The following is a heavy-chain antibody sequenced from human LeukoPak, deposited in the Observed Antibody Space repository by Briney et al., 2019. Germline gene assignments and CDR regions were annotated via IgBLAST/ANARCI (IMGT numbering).Heavy chain of an antibody. D-gene: IGHD4-17*01. Sequence: SETLSLTCTVSDGSISSSGYCWGWIRQPPGKGLEWIGSIYYSGSTYYNPSLKSRVTISVDMSKNQFSLKLTSVTAADTAVYNCARRGYGDQPFDYWGQGTLVTVSS. V-gene: IGHV4-39*01. CDR1: DGSISSSGYC. CDR3: ARRGYGDQPFDY. CDR2: IYYSGST. J-gene: IGHJ4*02.